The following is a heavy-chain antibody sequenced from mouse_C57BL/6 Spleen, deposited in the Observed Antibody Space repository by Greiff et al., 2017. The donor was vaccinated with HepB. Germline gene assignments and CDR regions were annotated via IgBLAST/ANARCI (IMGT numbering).Heavy chain of an antibody. Sequence: VQLKESGPELVKPGASVKISCKASGYSFTDYNMNWVKQSNGKSLEWIGVINPNYGTTSYNQKFKGKATLTVDQSSSTAYMQLNSLTSEDSAVYYCAISYYGSSYVGWFAYWGQGTLVTVSA. CDR2: INPNYGTT. J-gene: IGHJ3*01. CDR1: GYSFTDYN. CDR3: AISYYGSSYVGWFAY. D-gene: IGHD1-1*01. V-gene: IGHV1-39*01.